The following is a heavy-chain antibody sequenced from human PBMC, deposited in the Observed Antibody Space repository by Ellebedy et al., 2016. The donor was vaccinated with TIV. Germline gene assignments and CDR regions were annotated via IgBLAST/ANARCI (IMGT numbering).Heavy chain of an antibody. CDR2: IFPGDSDV. CDR1: GYTFTNYW. V-gene: IGHV5-51*01. J-gene: IGHJ5*02. CDR3: ARRGGIGAAGWSDL. Sequence: GEPLKISCQGSGYTFTNYWIGWVRQMPGRGLEWMGNIFPGDSDVIYNPSFEGRVTISADKSLRTAYLQWSSLKASDSAIYYCARRGGIGAAGWSDLWGQGSLVTVSS. D-gene: IGHD6-13*01.